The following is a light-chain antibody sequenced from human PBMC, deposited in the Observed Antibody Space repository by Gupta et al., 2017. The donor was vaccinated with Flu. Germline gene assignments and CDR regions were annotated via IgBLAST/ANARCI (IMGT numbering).Light chain of an antibody. J-gene: IGLJ2*01. CDR3: CSYAGRYLI. CDR2: KVT. V-gene: IGLV2-23*02. CDR1: SSDVGSYNF. Sequence: QSITISCTGTSSDVGSYNFVSWYQQYPGKAPKLMIYKVTERPSGVSNRFSGSKSGNTASLTISGLQAEDEADYYCCSYAGRYLIFGGGTKLTVL.